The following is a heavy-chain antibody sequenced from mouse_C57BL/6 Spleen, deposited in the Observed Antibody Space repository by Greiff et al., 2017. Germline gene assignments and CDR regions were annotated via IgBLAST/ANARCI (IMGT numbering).Heavy chain of an antibody. Sequence: DVLLVESGGGLVQPGGSLSLSCAASGFSFTDYYMSWVRQPPGQALEWLGFFRNKANGYTTEYSATVKGRFTISRDNSHSILYLQMNALRAEDSSTYYCARYSYYSYCYFDVWGTGTTVTVSS. J-gene: IGHJ1*03. CDR3: ARYSYYSYCYFDV. CDR1: GFSFTDYY. D-gene: IGHD2-3*01. V-gene: IGHV7-3*01. CDR2: FRNKANGYTT.